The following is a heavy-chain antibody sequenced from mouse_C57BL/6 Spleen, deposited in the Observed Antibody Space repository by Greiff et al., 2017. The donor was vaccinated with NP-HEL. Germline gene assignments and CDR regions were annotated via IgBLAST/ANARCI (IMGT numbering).Heavy chain of an antibody. J-gene: IGHJ4*01. CDR2: LDPEDGDT. V-gene: IGHV14-1*01. CDR1: GFNIKDYY. Sequence: EVKLMESGAELVRPGASVKLSCPASGFNIKDYYMHWVNQRHEQGLEWIGRLDPEDGDTEDAPKVQGNATMTADTSSNTAYLQLSSLTSEDTAVYYCTTGDYYGSSYDYAMDYWGQGTSVTVSS. D-gene: IGHD1-1*01. CDR3: TTGDYYGSSYDYAMDY.